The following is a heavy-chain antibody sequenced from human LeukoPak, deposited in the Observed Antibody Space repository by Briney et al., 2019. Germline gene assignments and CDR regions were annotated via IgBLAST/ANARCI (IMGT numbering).Heavy chain of an antibody. V-gene: IGHV3-23*01. CDR1: GFTFSSYW. D-gene: IGHD3-22*01. CDR2: ISGSGNST. J-gene: IGHJ3*02. Sequence: PGGSLRLSCAASGFTFSSYWMSWVRQAPGKGLEWVSAISGSGNSTYYADSVKVRFTISRDNSRNTLYLQMNSLRAEDTAMYYCAKDLKDSSGYWGALDIWGQGTMVAVSS. CDR3: AKDLKDSSGYWGALDI.